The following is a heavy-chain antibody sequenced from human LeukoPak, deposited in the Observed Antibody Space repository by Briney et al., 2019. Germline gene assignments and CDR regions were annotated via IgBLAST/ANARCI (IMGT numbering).Heavy chain of an antibody. CDR2: LSPPSTYI. Sequence: PGGSLRLSCAASGVTFSTYSMNWVRQAPGKGLESSSSLSPPSTYIYYADSVKGRFTISRDNAKNSLYLQMHSQRAEDTAVYYCTIHMYDGYEGSSDTTLVRSPWGQGTLVTVSS. CDR3: TIHMYDGYEGSSDTTLVRSP. D-gene: IGHD5-18*01. CDR1: GVTFSTYS. J-gene: IGHJ5*02. V-gene: IGHV3-21*01.